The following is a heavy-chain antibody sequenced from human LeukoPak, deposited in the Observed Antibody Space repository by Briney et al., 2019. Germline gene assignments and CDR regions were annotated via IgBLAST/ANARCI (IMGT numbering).Heavy chain of an antibody. CDR2: INPNSGGT. V-gene: IGHV1-2*02. CDR3: ARLFEYSSSSGDY. J-gene: IGHJ4*02. D-gene: IGHD6-6*01. CDR1: GYTFTGYY. Sequence: GASVKVSCKASGYTFTGYYMHWVRQAPGQGLEWMGWINPNSGGTNYAQKFQGRVTITADESTSTAYMELSSLRSEDTAVYYCARLFEYSSSSGDYWGQGTLVTVSS.